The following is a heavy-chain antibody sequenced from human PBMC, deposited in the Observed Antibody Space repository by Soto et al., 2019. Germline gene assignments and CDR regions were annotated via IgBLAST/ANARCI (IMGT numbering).Heavy chain of an antibody. CDR2: ISAYNGNT. Sequence: ASVKVSCKASGYTFTSYGISWVRQAPGQGLEWMGWISAYNGNTNYAQKLQGRVTMTTDTSTSTAYMDLSSLRSEDTAIYYCARSKEKFDYRGQGTLVTVSS. CDR3: ARSKEKFDY. V-gene: IGHV1-18*01. CDR1: GYTFTSYG. J-gene: IGHJ4*02.